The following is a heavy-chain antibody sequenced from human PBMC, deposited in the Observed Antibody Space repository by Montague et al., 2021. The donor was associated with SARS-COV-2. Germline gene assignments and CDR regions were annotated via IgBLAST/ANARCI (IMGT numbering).Heavy chain of an antibody. CDR1: GGSFSTYS. V-gene: IGHV4-34*01. J-gene: IGHJ6*03. D-gene: IGHD3-10*01. Sequence: SETLSPTRAVHGGSFSTYSWNWIRQPPGKGLEWIGEIHHGGSTNYNPSLKSRVTISADTPKNQFSLKLTSVAAADTAVYYCARLGDGVVPSPILGVGPYYSYYYMDVWGKGTTVTVSS. CDR3: ARLGDGVVPSPILGVGPYYSYYYMDV. CDR2: IHHGGST.